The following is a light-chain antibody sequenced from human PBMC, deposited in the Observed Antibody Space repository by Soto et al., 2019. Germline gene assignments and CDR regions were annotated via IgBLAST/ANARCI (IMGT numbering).Light chain of an antibody. CDR3: QQYHNWPPLK. J-gene: IGKJ5*01. CDR1: QSVGIK. V-gene: IGKV3-15*01. CDR2: GAS. Sequence: EIVMTKSPATLSVSPGERATLSCRASQSVGIKLAWYQQKPGQAPRILIHGASTRASGISARFSGSGSGTEFTLTITNLQSEDFAIYYCQQYHNWPPLKFGQATRLPIK.